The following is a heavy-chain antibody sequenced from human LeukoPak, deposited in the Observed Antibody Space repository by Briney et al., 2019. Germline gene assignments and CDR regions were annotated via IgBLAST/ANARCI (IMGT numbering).Heavy chain of an antibody. D-gene: IGHD1-1*01. J-gene: IGHJ4*02. CDR3: ARALPDDIDY. CDR2: INSDGSST. CDR1: GFTFSSYW. Sequence: GGSLRLSCAASGFTFSSYWMHWVRQAPGEGLVWVSRINSDGSSTSYADSVKGRFTISRDNAKNTLYLQMNSLRAEDTAVYYCARALPDDIDYWGQGTLVTVSS. V-gene: IGHV3-74*01.